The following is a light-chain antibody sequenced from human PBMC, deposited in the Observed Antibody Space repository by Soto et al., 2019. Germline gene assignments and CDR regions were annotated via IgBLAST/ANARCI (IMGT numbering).Light chain of an antibody. Sequence: IVMTQSPATLSVSPGQRATLSCRARQSVSTNLAWYQQKPGHAPRLLIYGASTRATGIPARFSGSGSGTEFTLTISGLQSDDFAVYYCQQYSNWPPWTFGQGTRVDFK. V-gene: IGKV3D-15*01. J-gene: IGKJ1*01. CDR1: QSVSTN. CDR3: QQYSNWPPWT. CDR2: GAS.